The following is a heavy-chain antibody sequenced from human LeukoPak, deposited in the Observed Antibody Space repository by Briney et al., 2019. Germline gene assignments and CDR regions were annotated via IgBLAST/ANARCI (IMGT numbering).Heavy chain of an antibody. Sequence: TGGSLRLSCAASGFTFSDYYMSWIRQAPGKGLEWVSYISSSGSTIYYADSVKGRFTISRDNAKNSLYLQMNSLRAEDTAVYYCAGTYYYGSGIYDFWGQGTLVTVSS. D-gene: IGHD3-10*01. V-gene: IGHV3-11*04. CDR2: ISSSGSTI. CDR1: GFTFSDYY. CDR3: AGTYYYGSGIYDF. J-gene: IGHJ4*02.